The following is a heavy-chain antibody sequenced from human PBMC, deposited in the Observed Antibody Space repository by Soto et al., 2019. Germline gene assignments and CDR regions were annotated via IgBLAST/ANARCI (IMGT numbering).Heavy chain of an antibody. Sequence: HPGGSLRLSCAASGFKFGDYAMTWVRQPPGKGLEWVGFIRNNGYGGTANYAASVKGRFTISRDDSKTIAYLQMNSLKTEDTAVYYCIRGSFGYYGPWGQGTLVTVSS. CDR2: IRNNGYGGTA. D-gene: IGHD3-22*01. V-gene: IGHV3-49*04. J-gene: IGHJ5*02. CDR3: IRGSFGYYGP. CDR1: GFKFGDYA.